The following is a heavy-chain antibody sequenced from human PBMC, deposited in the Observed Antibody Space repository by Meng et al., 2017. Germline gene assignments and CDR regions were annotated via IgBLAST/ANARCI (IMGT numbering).Heavy chain of an antibody. V-gene: IGHV3-9*01. Sequence: SLKISCAASGFTFDDYAMHWVRQAPGKGLEWVSGISWNSGSIGYADSVKGRFTISRDNAKNSLYPQMNSLRAEDTALYYCAKASPPIYGSGLYYFDYWGQGTLVTVSS. J-gene: IGHJ4*02. CDR2: ISWNSGSI. CDR3: AKASPPIYGSGLYYFDY. CDR1: GFTFDDYA. D-gene: IGHD3-10*01.